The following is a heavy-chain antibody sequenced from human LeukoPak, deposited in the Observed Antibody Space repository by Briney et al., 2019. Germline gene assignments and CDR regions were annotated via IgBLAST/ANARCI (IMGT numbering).Heavy chain of an antibody. CDR2: FDPEHGET. Sequence: ASVKVSCKVSGNTLTELSMHWVRQVPGKGLEWMGGFDPEHGETIYAQKFQGRVTMTEDTSTDTAYMELSTLKSEDTAVYYCATEADGSLTAWGKGTMVTVSS. CDR1: GNTLTELS. CDR3: ATEADGSLTA. J-gene: IGHJ6*04. D-gene: IGHD3-10*01. V-gene: IGHV1-24*01.